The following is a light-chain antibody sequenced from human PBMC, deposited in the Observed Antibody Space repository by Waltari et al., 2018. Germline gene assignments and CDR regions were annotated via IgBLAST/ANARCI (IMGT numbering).Light chain of an antibody. J-gene: IGKJ3*01. CDR2: WAS. CDR3: QQDYSTPFT. CDR1: QSVLYSSNNKNY. V-gene: IGKV4-1*01. Sequence: DIVMTQSPASLAVSLGERATINCTSSQSVLYSSNNKNYLAWYQQKPGQPPKLRIYWASTRESGVPDRFSGSGSGTDFTLTISSLQAEDVAVYYCQQDYSTPFTFGPGTKVDIK.